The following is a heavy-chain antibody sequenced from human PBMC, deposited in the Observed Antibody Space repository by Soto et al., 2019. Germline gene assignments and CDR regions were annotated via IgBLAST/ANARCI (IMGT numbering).Heavy chain of an antibody. V-gene: IGHV4-31*03. CDR1: GGSISSGGYY. J-gene: IGHJ6*02. D-gene: IGHD1-26*01. CDR2: IYYSGST. Sequence: SETLSLTCTVSGGSISSGGYYWSWIRQHPGKGLEWIGYIYYSGSTYYNPSLKSRVTISVDTSKNQFSLKLSSVTAADTAVYYCARGNGMGLDGYYYYYGMDVWGQGTTVTVSS. CDR3: ARGNGMGLDGYYYYYGMDV.